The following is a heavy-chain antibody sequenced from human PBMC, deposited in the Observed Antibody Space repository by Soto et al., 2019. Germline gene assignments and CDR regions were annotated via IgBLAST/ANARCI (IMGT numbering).Heavy chain of an antibody. Sequence: SETLSLTCAVYGGSFSGYYWTWIRQPPGKGLEWIGEINHRGSTDYNPSLKSRVTISLDTSKNQFSLKVSSVTAADTAVYFCVRETVKTAGPGDHYYGMDVWGQGTMVTVSS. J-gene: IGHJ6*02. V-gene: IGHV4-34*01. D-gene: IGHD6-13*01. CDR2: INHRGST. CDR1: GGSFSGYY. CDR3: VRETVKTAGPGDHYYGMDV.